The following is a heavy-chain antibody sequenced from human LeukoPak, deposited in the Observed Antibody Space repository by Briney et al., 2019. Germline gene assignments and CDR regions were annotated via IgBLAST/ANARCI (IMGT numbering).Heavy chain of an antibody. CDR3: ARGGEDCSGGSCHCLEYFQH. V-gene: IGHV4-34*01. J-gene: IGHJ1*01. CDR1: GFTFSSYA. CDR2: INHSGST. D-gene: IGHD2-15*01. Sequence: GSLRLSCAASGFTFSSYAMSWVRQPPGKGLEWIGEINHSGSTNYNPSLKSRVTISVDTSKNQFSLKLSSVTAADTAVYYCARGGEDCSGGSCHCLEYFQHWGQGTLVTVSS.